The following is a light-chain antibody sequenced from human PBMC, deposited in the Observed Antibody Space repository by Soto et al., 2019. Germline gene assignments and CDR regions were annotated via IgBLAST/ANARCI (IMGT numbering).Light chain of an antibody. CDR3: QQYGSSPKLT. CDR2: DAS. Sequence: EFVLTQSPGTLSLSPWEIATLSCRASQTVRNNYLAWYQQKPVQAPRLLIYDASSRATGIPDRFSGSGSGTDFTLTISRLEPEDFAVYYCQQYGSSPKLTFGGGTKVDIK. V-gene: IGKV3-20*01. CDR1: QTVRNNY. J-gene: IGKJ4*01.